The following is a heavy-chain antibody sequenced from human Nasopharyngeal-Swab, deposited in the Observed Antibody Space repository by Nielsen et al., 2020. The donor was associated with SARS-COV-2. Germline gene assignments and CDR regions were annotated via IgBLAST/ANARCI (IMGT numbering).Heavy chain of an antibody. Sequence: GSLRLSCAASGFTFSSYAMSWVRQAPGKGLEWVSAISGSGGSTYYADSVKGRFTNSRDNSKNTLYLQMNSLRADDTAVYYCAKKATLGGVGDYYYMDVWGKGTTVTVSS. CDR1: GFTFSSYA. V-gene: IGHV3-23*01. D-gene: IGHD3-16*01. CDR3: AKKATLGGVGDYYYMDV. CDR2: ISGSGGST. J-gene: IGHJ6*03.